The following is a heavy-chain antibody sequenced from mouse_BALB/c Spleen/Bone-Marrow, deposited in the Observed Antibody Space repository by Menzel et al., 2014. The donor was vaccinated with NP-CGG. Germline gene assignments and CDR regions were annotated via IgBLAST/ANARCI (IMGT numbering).Heavy chain of an antibody. CDR3: ATYDYDGRFDY. Sequence: VQLQQSGPGLVAPSQHLSITCTVSGFSLTNYGVHWIRQPPGKGLEWLGIIWAGGSTNYNSALMSRLSISKDNSKSQVFFKMNSLQTDDTAIYYCATYDYDGRFDYWGQGTTLTVSS. J-gene: IGHJ2*01. V-gene: IGHV2-9*02. CDR2: IWAGGST. D-gene: IGHD2-4*01. CDR1: GFSLTNYG.